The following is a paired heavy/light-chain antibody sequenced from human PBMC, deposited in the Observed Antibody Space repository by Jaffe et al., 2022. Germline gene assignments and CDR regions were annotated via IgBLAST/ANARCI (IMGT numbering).Heavy chain of an antibody. D-gene: IGHD3-22*01. V-gene: IGHV1-69*08. J-gene: IGHJ3*02. CDR3: ARDDQYDSNVWGALDI. CDR1: GGTFTTYS. CDR2: IIPMFGIT. Sequence: QVQLVQSGAEVKKPGSSVKVSCRASGGTFTTYSITWVRQAPGQGLEWMGRIIPMFGITNNAQKFEGRVTITADKSSSTAYMELKSLRIDDTAMYYCARDDQYDSNVWGALDIWGHGTMVTVS.
Light chain of an antibody. CDR1: QSLADSAGNTY. V-gene: IGKV2-30*01. CDR2: KVS. Sequence: DVVMTQSPLSLPVTLGQPASIFCRSSQSLADSAGNTYLNWFQQRPGQSPRRLIYKVSNRDSGVPDRFSGSGSGTDFTLKISRVEAEDVGVYYCMQGTHWPLTFGGGTKVEIK. J-gene: IGKJ4*01. CDR3: MQGTHWPLT.